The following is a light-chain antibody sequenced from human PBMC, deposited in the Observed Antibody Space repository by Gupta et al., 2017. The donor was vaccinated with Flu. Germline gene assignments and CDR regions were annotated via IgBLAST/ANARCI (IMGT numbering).Light chain of an antibody. CDR3: RQYQKWPST. CDR1: QSISSH. V-gene: IGKV3-15*01. J-gene: IGKJ4*01. Sequence: DIVLTQSPVTLSVSPGERATLSCRASQSISSHLAWYPQKPGQAPRLLIYDASTRATGVPARCSGRGSGTECTRTISSLQSEAVAVYYCRQYQKWPSTLGEGTKVEIK. CDR2: DAS.